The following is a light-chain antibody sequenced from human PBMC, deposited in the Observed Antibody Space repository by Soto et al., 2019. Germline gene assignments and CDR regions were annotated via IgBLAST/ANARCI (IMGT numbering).Light chain of an antibody. CDR3: QQYGSSPLT. J-gene: IGKJ4*01. V-gene: IGKV3-20*01. Sequence: EIVLTQSPGTLSLSPGERATLSCRASQSVSSSYLAWYQQKPGQAPRLLIYGASSRATDIPDRFSGIGSGTDFTLTISRLEPEDFAVYYCQQYGSSPLTFGGGTKV. CDR1: QSVSSSY. CDR2: GAS.